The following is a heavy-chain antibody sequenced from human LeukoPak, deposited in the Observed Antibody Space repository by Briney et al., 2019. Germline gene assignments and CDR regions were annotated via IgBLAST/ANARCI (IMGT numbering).Heavy chain of an antibody. Sequence: GGSLRLSCAASGFTFSSYGMHWVRQAPGKGLEWAAVIWYDGSNKYYADSVKGRFTISRDNSKNTLYLQMNSLRAEDTAVYYCAREIVGIAAAGVFDYWGQGTLVTVSS. J-gene: IGHJ4*02. CDR3: AREIVGIAAAGVFDY. V-gene: IGHV3-33*01. CDR1: GFTFSSYG. D-gene: IGHD6-13*01. CDR2: IWYDGSNK.